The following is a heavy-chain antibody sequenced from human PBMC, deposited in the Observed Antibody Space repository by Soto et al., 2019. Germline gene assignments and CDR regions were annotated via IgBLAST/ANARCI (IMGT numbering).Heavy chain of an antibody. V-gene: IGHV3-23*01. D-gene: IGHD3-22*01. CDR2: IRGSGGST. Sequence: GGSLRLSCTASGFSFSNYAMIWVRQAPGKGLEWLSGIRGSGGSTYYADSVKRRFTISRDNSKDTLYLQMNSLRVEDTAVYYCAKALGTVIIVPSDPWGQGTLVTVSS. CDR1: GFSFSNYA. CDR3: AKALGTVIIVPSDP. J-gene: IGHJ5*02.